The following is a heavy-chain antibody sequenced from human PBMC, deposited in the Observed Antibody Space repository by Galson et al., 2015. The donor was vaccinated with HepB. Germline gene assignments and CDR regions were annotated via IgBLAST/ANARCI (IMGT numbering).Heavy chain of an antibody. Sequence: SLRLSCAASGFTFSSYAMSWVRQAPGKGLEWVSAISGSGGSTYYADSVKGRFTISRDNSKNTLYLQMNSLRAEDTAVYYCAKADPQAAAMVRRPPGYWGQGTLVTVSS. CDR3: AKADPQAAAMVRRPPGY. CDR2: ISGSGGST. CDR1: GFTFSSYA. V-gene: IGHV3-23*01. D-gene: IGHD3-10*01. J-gene: IGHJ4*02.